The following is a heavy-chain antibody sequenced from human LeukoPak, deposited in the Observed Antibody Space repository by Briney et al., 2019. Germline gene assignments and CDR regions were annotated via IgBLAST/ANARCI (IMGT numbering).Heavy chain of an antibody. CDR3: ARVKATVTSFDI. J-gene: IGHJ3*02. D-gene: IGHD2/OR15-2a*01. Sequence: PSETLSLTCTVSGGSISSYYGSWIRQSPGKGLGWIANIYYTGTPYYNPSLQSRVTISVDMSKNQFSLKLSTVTAADTAVYYCARVKATVTSFDIWGQGTMVTVSS. V-gene: IGHV4-59*01. CDR2: IYYTGTP. CDR1: GGSISSYY.